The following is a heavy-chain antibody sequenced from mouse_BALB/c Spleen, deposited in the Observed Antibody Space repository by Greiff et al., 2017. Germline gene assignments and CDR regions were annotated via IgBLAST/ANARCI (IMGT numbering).Heavy chain of an antibody. V-gene: IGHV3-2*02. Sequence: EVQLVESGPGLVKPSQSLSLTCTVTGYSITSDYAWNWIRQFPGNKLEWMGYISYSGSTSYNPSLKSRISITRDTSKNQFFLQLNSVTTEDTATYYCARWGSSGHLAYWGQGTLVTVSA. J-gene: IGHJ3*01. D-gene: IGHD3-1*01. CDR2: ISYSGST. CDR3: ARWGSSGHLAY. CDR1: GYSITSDYA.